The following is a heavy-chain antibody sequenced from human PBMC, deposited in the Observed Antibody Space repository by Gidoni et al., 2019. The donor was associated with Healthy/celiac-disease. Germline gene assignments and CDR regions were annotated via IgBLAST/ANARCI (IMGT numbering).Heavy chain of an antibody. Sequence: ESGGGLVQPGGSLRLSCAASGFTFSSYAMSWVRQAPGKGLEWVSAISGSGGSTYYADSVKGRFTISRDNSKNTLYLQMNSLRAEDTAVYYCAILPPSPWIQLWPPGGYYYYGMDVWGQGTTVTVSS. J-gene: IGHJ6*02. CDR2: ISGSGGST. D-gene: IGHD5-18*01. V-gene: IGHV3-23*01. CDR3: AILPPSPWIQLWPPGGYYYYGMDV. CDR1: GFTFSSYA.